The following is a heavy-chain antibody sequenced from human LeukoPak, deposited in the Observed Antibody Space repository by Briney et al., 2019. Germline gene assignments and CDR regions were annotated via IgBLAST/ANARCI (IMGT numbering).Heavy chain of an antibody. CDR2: ISNSGLTI. D-gene: IGHD6-19*01. V-gene: IGHV3-11*01. CDR1: GFTLSGYY. CDR3: ARDPSFLKVAMDDDGFDI. Sequence: GGSLRLSCAASGFTLSGYYMSWIRQAPGKGLEWLSYISNSGLTIHYADSVKGRFTISRDNAKNTLSLQMNSLRAEDTAVYYCARDPSFLKVAMDDDGFDIWGQGTMVTVSS. J-gene: IGHJ3*02.